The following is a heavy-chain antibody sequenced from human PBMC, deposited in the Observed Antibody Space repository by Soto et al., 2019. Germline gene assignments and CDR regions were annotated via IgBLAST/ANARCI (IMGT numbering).Heavy chain of an antibody. D-gene: IGHD3-3*01. J-gene: IGHJ6*02. CDR1: GGSFSGYY. V-gene: IGHV4-34*01. CDR2: INHSGST. CDR3: ARNGSYYDFWSGYYFGGGMDV. Sequence: QVQLQQWGAGLLKPSETLSLTCAVYGGSFSGYYWSWIRQPPGKGLEWIGEINHSGSTNYNPSLKSRVTISIDTSKNQFSLKLSSVTAADTAVYYWARNGSYYDFWSGYYFGGGMDVWGQGTTVTVSS.